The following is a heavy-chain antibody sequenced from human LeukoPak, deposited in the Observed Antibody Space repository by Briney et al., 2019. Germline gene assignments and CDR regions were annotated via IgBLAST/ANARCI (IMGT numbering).Heavy chain of an antibody. V-gene: IGHV3-23*01. Sequence: PGGSLRLSCAASGFTFSSYAMSWVRQAPGKGLXXXXAISGSGGSTYYADSVKGRFTISRDNSKNTLYLQMNSLRAEDTAVYYCAKDRRYSYGSFDYWGQGTLVTVSS. D-gene: IGHD5-18*01. J-gene: IGHJ4*02. CDR1: GFTFSSYA. CDR3: AKDRRYSYGSFDY. CDR2: ISGSGGST.